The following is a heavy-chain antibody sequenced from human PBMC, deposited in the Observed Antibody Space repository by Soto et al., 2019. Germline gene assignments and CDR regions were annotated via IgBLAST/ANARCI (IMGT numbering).Heavy chain of an antibody. V-gene: IGHV4-59*01. CDR1: GGSISSYY. D-gene: IGHD2-15*01. Sequence: PSETLSLTCTVSGGSISSYYWSWIRQPPGKGLEWIGYIYYSGSTNYNPSLKSRVTISVDTSENQFSLKLSSVTAADTAVYYCAGGVLGYCSGGSCPTAQYYFDYWGQGTLVTVSS. CDR3: AGGVLGYCSGGSCPTAQYYFDY. CDR2: IYYSGST. J-gene: IGHJ4*02.